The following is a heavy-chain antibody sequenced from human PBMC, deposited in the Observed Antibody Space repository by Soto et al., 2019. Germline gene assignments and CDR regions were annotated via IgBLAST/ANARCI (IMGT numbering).Heavy chain of an antibody. V-gene: IGHV3-33*06. J-gene: IGHJ4*02. CDR3: AKGPPPYDFWSGYFDY. CDR1: GFTFSSYG. D-gene: IGHD3-3*01. CDR2: ICGSGSSK. Sequence: GGSLRLSCAASGFTFSSYGMHWVRQAPGKGLEWVAVICGSGSSKYYADSVKGRFTISRDNSKNTLYLQMNSLRAEDTAVYYCAKGPPPYDFWSGYFDYWGQGTLVTVSS.